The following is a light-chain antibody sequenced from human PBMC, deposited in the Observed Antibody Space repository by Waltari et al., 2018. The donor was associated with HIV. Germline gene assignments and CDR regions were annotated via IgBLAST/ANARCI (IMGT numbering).Light chain of an antibody. CDR1: SGHSHYA. Sequence: QLVLTQSPSASASLGASVRLTCTLSSGHSHYAIAWPQKQPEKGPRYLMRLNSDGPYNKRDGIPDRFSGSSSGSERYLSISSLQSEDEADYYCQTWDTGVVFGGGTKLTVL. V-gene: IGLV4-69*01. J-gene: IGLJ2*01. CDR3: QTWDTGVV. CDR2: LNSDGPY.